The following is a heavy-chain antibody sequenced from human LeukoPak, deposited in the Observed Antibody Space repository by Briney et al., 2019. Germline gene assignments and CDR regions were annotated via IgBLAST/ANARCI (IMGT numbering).Heavy chain of an antibody. Sequence: GGSLRLSCAASGFTFSSYEMNWVRQAPGKGLEWVAFIRYDGSNKYYADSVKGRFTISRDNSKNTLYLQMNSLRAEDTAVYYCAKVGYYDSSGYYYVAGDYYYYYYMDVWGKGTTVTISS. CDR3: AKVGYYDSSGYYYVAGDYYYYYYMDV. CDR1: GFTFSSYE. D-gene: IGHD3-22*01. CDR2: IRYDGSNK. V-gene: IGHV3-30*02. J-gene: IGHJ6*03.